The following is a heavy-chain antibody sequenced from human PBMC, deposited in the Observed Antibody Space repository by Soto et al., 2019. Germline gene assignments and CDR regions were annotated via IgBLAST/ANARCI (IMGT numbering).Heavy chain of an antibody. Sequence: ASVKVSCKASGYSLRGNYIHWVRQTPGHGLEWMGWINPNISGTVYAQKFRGRVTMTRDTSLTTVYMQLNRLTSDDSAVYYCARDLIVAGPDNYAMDVWGQGTTVTVSS. CDR2: INPNISGT. J-gene: IGHJ6*02. CDR1: GYSLRGNY. CDR3: ARDLIVAGPDNYAMDV. V-gene: IGHV1-2*02. D-gene: IGHD3-22*01.